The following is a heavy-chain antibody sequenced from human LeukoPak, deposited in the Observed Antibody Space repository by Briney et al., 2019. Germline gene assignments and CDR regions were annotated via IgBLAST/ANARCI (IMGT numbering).Heavy chain of an antibody. CDR1: GGSISSYY. CDR3: ASRGYGDYATYFDY. Sequence: SETLSLTCTVSGGSISSYYWSWIRQPPGKGLEWIGYIYYSGSTRYSPSLKSRVTISVDKSKNQFSLKLSSVTAADTAVYYCASRGYGDYATYFDYWGQGTLVTVSS. D-gene: IGHD4-17*01. J-gene: IGHJ4*02. V-gene: IGHV4-59*12. CDR2: IYYSGST.